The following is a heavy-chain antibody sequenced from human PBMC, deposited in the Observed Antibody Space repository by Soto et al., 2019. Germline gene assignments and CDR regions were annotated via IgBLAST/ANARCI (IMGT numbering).Heavy chain of an antibody. Sequence: SVKVSCKASGGTFSSYTISWVRQAPGQGLEWMGRIIPILGIANYAQKFQGRVTITADKSTSTAYMELSSLRSEDTAVYYCARESHSSGWYDWGQGTLVTVSS. J-gene: IGHJ4*02. CDR2: IIPILGIA. CDR3: ARESHSSGWYD. CDR1: GGTFSSYT. V-gene: IGHV1-69*04. D-gene: IGHD6-19*01.